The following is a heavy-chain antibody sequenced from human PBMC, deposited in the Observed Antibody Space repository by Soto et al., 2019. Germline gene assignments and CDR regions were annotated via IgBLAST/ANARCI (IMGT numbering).Heavy chain of an antibody. CDR3: ARDRPVVGRSSTSYYYYGMDV. V-gene: IGHV4-34*01. J-gene: IGHJ6*02. CDR1: GGSFSGYY. CDR2: INHSGST. Sequence: SETLSLTCAVYGGSFSGYYWSWIRQPPGKGLEWIGEINHSGSTNYNPSLKSRVTISVDTSKNQFSLKLSSVTAADTAVYYCARDRPVVGRSSTSYYYYGMDVWGQGTTVTVSS. D-gene: IGHD2-2*01.